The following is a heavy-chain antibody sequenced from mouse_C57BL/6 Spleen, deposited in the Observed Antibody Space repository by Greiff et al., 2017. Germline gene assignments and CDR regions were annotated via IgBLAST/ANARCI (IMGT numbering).Heavy chain of an antibody. Sequence: DVKLVESGGGLVKPGGSLKLSCAASGFTFSSYAMSWVRQTPEKRLEWVATISDGGSYTYYPDNVKGRFTISRDNAKNNLYLQMSHLKSEDTAMYYCARDHFDYWGQGTTLTVSS. J-gene: IGHJ2*01. V-gene: IGHV5-4*01. CDR3: ARDHFDY. CDR1: GFTFSSYA. CDR2: ISDGGSYT.